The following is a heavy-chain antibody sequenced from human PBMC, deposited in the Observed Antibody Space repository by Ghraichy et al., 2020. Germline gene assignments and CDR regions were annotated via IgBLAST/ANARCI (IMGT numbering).Heavy chain of an antibody. Sequence: SETLSLTCTVSGGSISTYYWSWIRQPPGKGLEWIGYIHSSGSTTYNPSLKSRVTISVDTSKNQFSLKLSSVTAADTAVYYCARGRSSTSDRSYYHGLGVRGQGTAVTVSS. CDR1: GGSISTYY. D-gene: IGHD2-2*01. J-gene: IGHJ6*02. V-gene: IGHV4-59*01. CDR2: IHSSGST. CDR3: ARGRSSTSDRSYYHGLGV.